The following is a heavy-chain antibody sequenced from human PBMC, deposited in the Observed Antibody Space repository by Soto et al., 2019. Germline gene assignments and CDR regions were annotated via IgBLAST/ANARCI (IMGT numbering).Heavy chain of an antibody. V-gene: IGHV3-66*01. J-gene: IGHJ3*02. D-gene: IGHD3-10*01. CDR2: VYSGGST. CDR1: GFTVTTNY. Sequence: EVQLVESGGGLVQPGGSLRLSCAASGFTVTTNYMSWVRQPPGKGLEWVSVVYSGGSTYYADSVKGRFTVSRDNSKNTLYLQINSLRAEDTAVYYCAGDFSGKNDAFDIWGQGTVVTVSS. CDR3: AGDFSGKNDAFDI.